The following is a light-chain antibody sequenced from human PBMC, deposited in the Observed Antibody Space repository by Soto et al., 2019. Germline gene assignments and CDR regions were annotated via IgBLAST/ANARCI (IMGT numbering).Light chain of an antibody. Sequence: EIVMTQSPATLSVSPGERVTLSCRASQSVSTYLAWYQQKPGQAPRLLIFGASTRATGIPARFSGSGSGSEFTLTISSLQSEDFAVYSCQQYNNWPLVTFGGGTKLEIK. J-gene: IGKJ4*01. CDR1: QSVSTY. CDR3: QQYNNWPLVT. V-gene: IGKV3-15*01. CDR2: GAS.